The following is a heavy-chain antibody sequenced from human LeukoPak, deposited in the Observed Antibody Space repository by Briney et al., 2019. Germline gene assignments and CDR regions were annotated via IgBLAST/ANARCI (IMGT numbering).Heavy chain of an antibody. V-gene: IGHV1-2*02. D-gene: IGHD4-17*01. CDR3: AGRLRGNYYYYYGVDV. J-gene: IGHJ6*02. Sequence: ASVKVSCKASGYTFTVYYMHWVRQAPGQGLEWMGWINPNSGGTNYAQKFQGRVTMTRDTSISTAYMELSRLRSDDTAVYYCAGRLRGNYYYYYGVDVWGQGTTVTVSS. CDR2: INPNSGGT. CDR1: GYTFTVYY.